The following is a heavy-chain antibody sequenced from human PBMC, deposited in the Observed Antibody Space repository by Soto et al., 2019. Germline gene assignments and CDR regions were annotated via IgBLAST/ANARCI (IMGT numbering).Heavy chain of an antibody. CDR2: ISGSGGGT. CDR3: ATTMTRGLTIDY. CDR1: GFTFSSYA. Sequence: HPGGSLRLSCAASGFTFSSYAMSWVRQAPGKGLEWVSTISGSGGGTYYADSVKGRFTISRDNSENTLYLQMNSLRAEDTAVYYCATTMTRGLTIDYWGQGTLVTVSS. D-gene: IGHD3-10*01. V-gene: IGHV3-23*01. J-gene: IGHJ4*02.